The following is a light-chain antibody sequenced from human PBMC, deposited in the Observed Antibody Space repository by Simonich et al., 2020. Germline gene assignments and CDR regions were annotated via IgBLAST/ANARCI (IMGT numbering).Light chain of an antibody. Sequence: QSALTQPRSVSGSPGQSVPISCTGTSCDVGGYNFVSGYQQNPGKAPKLMIYDVRKRPSGVPDRFSGSKSGNTASLTISGLQAEDEADYYCSSYTSSSTLVFGGGTKLTVL. CDR2: DVR. CDR1: SCDVGGYNF. J-gene: IGLJ2*01. CDR3: SSYTSSSTLV. V-gene: IGLV2-11*01.